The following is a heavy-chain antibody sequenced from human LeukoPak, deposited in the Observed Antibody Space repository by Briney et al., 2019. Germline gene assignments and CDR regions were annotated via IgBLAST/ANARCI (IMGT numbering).Heavy chain of an antibody. CDR1: GFTLSDAW. Sequence: GGSLRLSCAASGFTLSDAWMSWVRQAPGKGLEWVSGISGSGGSTSYADSVKGRFTISRDNSKNTLFLQMNSLRAEDTAVYYCAKDTCTSTNWPRGMGYWGQGTLVTVSS. D-gene: IGHD2-2*01. J-gene: IGHJ4*02. CDR3: AKDTCTSTNWPRGMGY. CDR2: ISGSGGST. V-gene: IGHV3-23*01.